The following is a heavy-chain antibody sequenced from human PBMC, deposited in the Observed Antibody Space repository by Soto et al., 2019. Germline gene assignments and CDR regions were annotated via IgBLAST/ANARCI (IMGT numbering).Heavy chain of an antibody. J-gene: IGHJ4*02. V-gene: IGHV3-53*01. CDR2: IYSGGST. Sequence: EVQLVESGGGLIQPGGSLRLSCAASGFTVSSNYMSWVRQAPGKGLEWVSVIYSGGSTYYTDSVKGRFTISRDNSKNTLYLQMNSLRAEDTAVYYCAREDSSGYYEYYFDYWGQGTLVTVSS. D-gene: IGHD3-22*01. CDR1: GFTVSSNY. CDR3: AREDSSGYYEYYFDY.